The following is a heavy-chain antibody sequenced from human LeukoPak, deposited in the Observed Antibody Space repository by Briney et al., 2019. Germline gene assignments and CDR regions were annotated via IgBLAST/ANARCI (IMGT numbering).Heavy chain of an antibody. CDR1: GFTFSRYG. CDR3: AKLKLAPHYYYYYYMDV. Sequence: PGGSLRLSCAASGFTFSRYGMDWVRQAPGKGLEWGAFIRYDGSNKYYADSVKGRFTICRDNSQNTLYLQMNSLRAEDTAVYYCAKLKLAPHYYYYYYMDVWGKGTTVTVSS. V-gene: IGHV3-30*02. CDR2: IRYDGSNK. J-gene: IGHJ6*03. D-gene: IGHD1-1*01.